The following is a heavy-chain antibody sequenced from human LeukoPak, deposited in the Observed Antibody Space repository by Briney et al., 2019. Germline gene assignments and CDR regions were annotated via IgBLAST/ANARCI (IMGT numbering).Heavy chain of an antibody. CDR3: AKAVQEYYGIPVD. V-gene: IGHV3-23*01. D-gene: IGHD6-19*01. J-gene: IGHJ4*02. Sequence: PSETLSLTCAVYGGSFSGYYWSWIRQPPGKGLEWVSAISGRGVSTYGDSVKGRFTISRDSSKSTLYLQMNSLRGEDTAIYYCAKAVQEYYGIPVDWGQGTLVTVSS. CDR2: ISGRGVST. CDR1: GGSFSGYY.